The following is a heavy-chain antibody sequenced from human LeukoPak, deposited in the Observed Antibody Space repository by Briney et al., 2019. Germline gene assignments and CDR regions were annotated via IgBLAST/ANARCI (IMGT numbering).Heavy chain of an antibody. CDR1: GFTFDDYA. CDR2: ISWNSGSI. Sequence: PGGSLRLSCAASGFTFDDYAMHWVRQAPGKGLEWVSGISWNSGSIGYADSVKGRFTISRDNAKNSLYLQMNSLRAEDTALYYCAKVWRYSGYDTYFDYWGQGTLVTVSS. CDR3: AKVWRYSGYDTYFDY. D-gene: IGHD5-12*01. V-gene: IGHV3-9*01. J-gene: IGHJ4*02.